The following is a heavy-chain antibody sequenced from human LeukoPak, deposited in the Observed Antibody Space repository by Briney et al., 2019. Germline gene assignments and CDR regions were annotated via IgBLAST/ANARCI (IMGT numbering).Heavy chain of an antibody. CDR1: GFTFTSSA. CDR3: ARVLYHYYDSSGYYGWFDP. Sequence: GASVKVSCKASGFTFTSSAMRWVRQARGQRLEWIGWIVVGSGNTNYAQKFQERVTITRDMSTSTAYMELSSLRSEDTAVYYCARVLYHYYDSSGYYGWFDPWGQGTLVTVSS. D-gene: IGHD3-22*01. V-gene: IGHV1-58*02. J-gene: IGHJ5*02. CDR2: IVVGSGNT.